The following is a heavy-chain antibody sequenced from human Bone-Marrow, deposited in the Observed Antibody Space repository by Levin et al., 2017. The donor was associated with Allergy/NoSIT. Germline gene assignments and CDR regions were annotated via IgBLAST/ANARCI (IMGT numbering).Heavy chain of an antibody. CDR3: AMGDSSGFNDY. V-gene: IGHV4-59*01. CDR2: IYYSGST. Sequence: PSETLSLTCTVSGGSISSYYWSWIRQPPGKGLEWIGYIYYSGSTNYNPSLKSRVTISVDTSKNQFSLKLSSVTAADTAVYYCAMGDSSGFNDYWGQGTLVTVSS. J-gene: IGHJ4*02. CDR1: GGSISSYY. D-gene: IGHD6-19*01.